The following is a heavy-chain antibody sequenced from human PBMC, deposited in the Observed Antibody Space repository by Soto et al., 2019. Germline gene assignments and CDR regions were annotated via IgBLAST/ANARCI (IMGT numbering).Heavy chain of an antibody. CDR3: ARDFWEYYDSSGSTDY. Sequence: GGSLRLSCAASGFTFSSYWMSWVRQAPGKGLEWVANIKQDGSEKYYVDSVKGRFTISRDNAKNSLYLQMNSLRAEDTAVYYCARDFWEYYDSSGSTDYWGQGTLVTVSS. CDR2: IKQDGSEK. CDR1: GFTFSSYW. J-gene: IGHJ4*02. V-gene: IGHV3-7*01. D-gene: IGHD3-22*01.